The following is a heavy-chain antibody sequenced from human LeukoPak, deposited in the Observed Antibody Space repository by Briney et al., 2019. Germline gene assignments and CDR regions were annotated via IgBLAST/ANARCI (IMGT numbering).Heavy chain of an antibody. Sequence: GGSLRLSRAASGFTFSSYAMHWVRQAPGKGLEYASAISSNGGSTYYANSVKGRFTISRDNSKNTLYLQMGSLRAEDMAVYYCARGALGSYSLFDYWGQGTLVTVSS. CDR2: ISSNGGST. CDR3: ARGALGSYSLFDY. CDR1: GFTFSSYA. V-gene: IGHV3-64*01. J-gene: IGHJ4*02. D-gene: IGHD1-26*01.